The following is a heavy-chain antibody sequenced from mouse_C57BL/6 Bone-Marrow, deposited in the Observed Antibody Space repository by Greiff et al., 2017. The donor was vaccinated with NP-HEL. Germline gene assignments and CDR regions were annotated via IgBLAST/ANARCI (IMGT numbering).Heavy chain of an antibody. V-gene: IGHV1-62-2*01. CDR2: FYPGSGSI. CDR3: ARHEDLYSNYENYAMDY. D-gene: IGHD2-5*01. Sequence: QVQLKESGAELVKPGASVKLSCKASGYTFTEYTIHWVKQRSGQGLEWIGWFYPGSGSIKYNEKFKDKATLTADKSSSTVYMELSRLTSEDSAVYFCARHEDLYSNYENYAMDYWGQGTSVTVSS. CDR1: GYTFTEYT. J-gene: IGHJ4*01.